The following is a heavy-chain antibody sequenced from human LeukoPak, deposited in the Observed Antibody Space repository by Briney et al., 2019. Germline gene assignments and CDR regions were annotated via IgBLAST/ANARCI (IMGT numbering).Heavy chain of an antibody. CDR3: AKDLSGSHVDY. D-gene: IGHD2/OR15-2a*01. J-gene: IGHJ4*02. Sequence: GGSLRLSCAASGFTFSSYGMHGVRQAPGKGLEWVAVIYYDGSNKYYADSVKGRFTISRDNSKNTLYLQMNSLRAEVTTVYYGAKDLSGSHVDYWGQGTLVTVSS. CDR1: GFTFSSYG. CDR2: IYYDGSNK. V-gene: IGHV3-30*18.